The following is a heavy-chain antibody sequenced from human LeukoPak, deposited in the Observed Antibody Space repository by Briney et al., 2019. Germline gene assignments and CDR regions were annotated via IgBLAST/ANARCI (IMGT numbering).Heavy chain of an antibody. J-gene: IGHJ3*02. Sequence: GESLKISCEASGDRSISYCIGSVLQVPGRGPEWMGIINPADSDTRYSPSFHGLVTISADTSINTAYLQWSSLKASDTAIYYCLRRAMLSGPSGVFDIGGQGTKVAVFS. CDR1: GDRSISYC. CDR3: LRRAMLSGPSGVFDI. CDR2: INPADSDT. V-gene: IGHV5-51*01. D-gene: IGHD6-25*01.